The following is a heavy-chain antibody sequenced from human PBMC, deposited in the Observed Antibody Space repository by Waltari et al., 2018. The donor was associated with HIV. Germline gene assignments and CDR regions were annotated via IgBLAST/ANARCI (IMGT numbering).Heavy chain of an antibody. V-gene: IGHV3-21*01. J-gene: IGHJ6*02. D-gene: IGHD3-10*01. Sequence: EVQLVESGGGLVKPGGSLRLSCAASGFTFSSYSMNWVRQAPGKGLEWVSSISSSSSYIYYADSVKGRFTISRDNAKNSLYLQMNSLRAEDTAVYYCARDLMVRDKDYGMDVWGQGTTVTVSS. CDR3: ARDLMVRDKDYGMDV. CDR2: ISSSSSYI. CDR1: GFTFSSYS.